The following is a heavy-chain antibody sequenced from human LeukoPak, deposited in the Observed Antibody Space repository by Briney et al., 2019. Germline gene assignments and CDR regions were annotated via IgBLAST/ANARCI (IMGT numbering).Heavy chain of an antibody. CDR1: GFTFSDYY. Sequence: GGSLRLSCAASGFTFSDYYMSGIRQAPGKGLEWVSYISSSGSTIYYADSVKGRFTISRDNAKNSLYLQMNSLRAEDTAVYYCARPLHYYDSSGYYYWGQGTLVTVSS. CDR3: ARPLHYYDSSGYYY. J-gene: IGHJ4*02. D-gene: IGHD3-22*01. V-gene: IGHV3-11*04. CDR2: ISSSGSTI.